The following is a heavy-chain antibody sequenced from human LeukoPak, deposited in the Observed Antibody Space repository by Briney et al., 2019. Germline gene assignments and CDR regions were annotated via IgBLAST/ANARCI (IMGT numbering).Heavy chain of an antibody. V-gene: IGHV4-39*01. J-gene: IGHJ4*02. Sequence: PSETLSLTCTVSGGSISSSSYYWGWIRQPPGKGLEWIGSIYYSGSTYCNPSLKSRVTISVDTSKNQFSLKLSSVTAADTAVYYCARHTRVTATIDYWGQGTLVTVSS. CDR3: ARHTRVTATIDY. CDR2: IYYSGST. CDR1: GGSISSSSYY. D-gene: IGHD4-23*01.